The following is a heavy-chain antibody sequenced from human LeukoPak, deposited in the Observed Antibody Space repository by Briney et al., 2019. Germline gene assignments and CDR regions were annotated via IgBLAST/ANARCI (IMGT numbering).Heavy chain of an antibody. CDR3: ARVGYSSSWYNWFDP. CDR1: GYTFTSYA. D-gene: IGHD6-13*01. Sequence: GASVKVSCKASGYTFTSYAMHWVRQAPGQRLEWMGWINAGNGNTKYSQKFQGRVTITRDTSASTAYMELSSLRSEDTAVYYCARVGYSSSWYNWFDPWGQGTLVTVSS. J-gene: IGHJ5*02. CDR2: INAGNGNT. V-gene: IGHV1-3*01.